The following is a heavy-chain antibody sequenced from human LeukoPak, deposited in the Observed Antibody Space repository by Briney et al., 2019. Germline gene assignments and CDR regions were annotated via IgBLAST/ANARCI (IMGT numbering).Heavy chain of an antibody. CDR3: AKGSYYDSSGSFYFDY. CDR2: ISGSGDNT. V-gene: IGHV3-23*01. J-gene: IGHJ4*02. D-gene: IGHD3-22*01. CDR1: GFSFSSYA. Sequence: GGSLRLSCAASGFSFSSYAMSWVRQAPGKGLEWVSGISGSGDNTYYADSVKGRFTISRDNSKNTLYVQVNSLGTEDTAAYYCAKGSYYDSSGSFYFDYWGQGTLVTVSS.